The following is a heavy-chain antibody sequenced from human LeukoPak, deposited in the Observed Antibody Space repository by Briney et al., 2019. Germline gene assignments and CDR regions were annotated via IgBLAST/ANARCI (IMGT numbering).Heavy chain of an antibody. J-gene: IGHJ4*02. CDR2: ISGSGGST. CDR1: GFTFSSYA. V-gene: IGHV3-23*01. D-gene: IGHD3-3*01. CDR3: ASSITIYGVVSRFDY. Sequence: PGGSLRLSCAASGFTFSSYAMSWVRQAPGKGLEWVSGISGSGGSTYYADSVKGRFTISRDNAKNTLYLQMNSLRAEDTAVYYCASSITIYGVVSRFDYWGQGTLVTVSS.